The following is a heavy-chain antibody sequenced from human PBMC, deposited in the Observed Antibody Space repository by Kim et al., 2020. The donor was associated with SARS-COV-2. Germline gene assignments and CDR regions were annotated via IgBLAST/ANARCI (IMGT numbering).Heavy chain of an antibody. CDR3: ARDRLGYCSSTSCPRAMSNVAGY. CDR2: ISSSSTI. D-gene: IGHD2-2*01. CDR1: GFTFSSYS. Sequence: GGSLRLSCAASGFTFSSYSMNWVRQAPGKGLEWVSYISSSSTIYYADSVKGRFTISRDNAKNSLYLQMNSLRAEDTAVYYCARDRLGYCSSTSCPRAMSNVAGYWGQGTLVTVSS. J-gene: IGHJ4*02. V-gene: IGHV3-48*04.